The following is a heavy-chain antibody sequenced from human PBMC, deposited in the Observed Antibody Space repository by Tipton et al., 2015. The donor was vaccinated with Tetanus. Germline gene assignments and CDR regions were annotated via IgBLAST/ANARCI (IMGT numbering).Heavy chain of an antibody. CDR2: IWNDGSKT. J-gene: IGHJ4*02. V-gene: IGHV3-33*01. CDR1: GLTFSSYG. D-gene: IGHD5-24*01. Sequence: SLRLSCAASGLTFSSYGMHWVRQAPGKGLEWVAVIWNDGSKTYYAESVKGRFTISRDNSNGMVYLEMGSLRDEDTAVFYCARDTYYQSHHYNYFDYWGQGVRVTVSS. CDR3: ARDTYYQSHHYNYFDY.